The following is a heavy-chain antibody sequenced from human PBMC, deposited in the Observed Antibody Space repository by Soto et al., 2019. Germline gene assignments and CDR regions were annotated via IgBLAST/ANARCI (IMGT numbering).Heavy chain of an antibody. CDR3: ARVKRGLESRSWPPGWVDYGMDD. CDR2: INHSGST. V-gene: IGHV4-34*01. J-gene: IGHJ6*02. D-gene: IGHD6-13*01. CDR1: GGSFSGYY. Sequence: PSETLSLTCAVYGGSFSGYYWSWIRQPPGKGLEWIGEINHSGSTNYNPSLKSRVTISVDKSKNQFSMKLSSVTAAVTAVYYCARVKRGLESRSWPPGWVDYGMDDWGQGTTVTVSS.